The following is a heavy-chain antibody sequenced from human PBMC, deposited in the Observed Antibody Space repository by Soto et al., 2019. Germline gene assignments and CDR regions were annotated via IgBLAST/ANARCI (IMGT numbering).Heavy chain of an antibody. CDR3: ARVYGEWAPTFDY. V-gene: IGHV3-48*03. CDR2: ISSSGSTI. Sequence: EVQLVESGGGLVQPVGSLRLSCATSGFTFSSYEMQWVRQAPGKGLEWVSYISSSGSTIYYADYIKGRFTISRHNGKNSLYLQMNSLRSKNTAVYYCARVYGEWAPTFDYWVQGTLVTVS. D-gene: IGHD1-26*01. J-gene: IGHJ4*02. CDR1: GFTFSSYE.